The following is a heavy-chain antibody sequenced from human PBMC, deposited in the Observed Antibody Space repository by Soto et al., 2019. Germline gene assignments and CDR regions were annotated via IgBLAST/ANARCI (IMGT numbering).Heavy chain of an antibody. Sequence: VGSLRLSCAASGFTFSSYWMSWVRQAPGKGLEWVANIKQDGSEKYYVDSVKGRFTISRDNAKNSLYLQMNSLRAEDTAVYYCARDHGYCSSTSCYDYYYYYGMDVWGQGTTVTVSS. CDR2: IKQDGSEK. V-gene: IGHV3-7*01. J-gene: IGHJ6*02. CDR1: GFTFSSYW. D-gene: IGHD2-2*03. CDR3: ARDHGYCSSTSCYDYYYYYGMDV.